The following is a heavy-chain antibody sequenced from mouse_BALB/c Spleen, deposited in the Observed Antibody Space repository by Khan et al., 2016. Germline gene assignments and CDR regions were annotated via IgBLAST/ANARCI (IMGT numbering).Heavy chain of an antibody. Sequence: VQLQESGPELAKPGDSVRMSCKASGYTFTSHWMHWIQQRPGQGLEWIGYINAGTGYTELSQNFTDKATLTADKYSSTASLTMSRLTYETSAVYDGTRVDYGYAMDYWGQGTSVTVSS. CDR2: INAGTGYT. CDR1: GYTFTSHW. CDR3: TRVDYGYAMDY. J-gene: IGHJ4*01. D-gene: IGHD1-1*01. V-gene: IGHV1-7*01.